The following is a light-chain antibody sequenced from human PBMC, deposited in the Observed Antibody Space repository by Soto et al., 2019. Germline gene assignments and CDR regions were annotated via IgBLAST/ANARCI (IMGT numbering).Light chain of an antibody. J-gene: IGKJ5*01. CDR1: QRIISY. CDR3: QQTYDIPIT. CDR2: GVS. V-gene: IGKV1-39*01. Sequence: DIQMTQSPSSLSGSVGDRLTFTCRASQRIISYLNWYQQKPGKAPKLLIYGVSSLHSGVPSRFTGSGSGIDFTLTITSLQPEDFAIYYCQQTYDIPITFGQGTRLEIK.